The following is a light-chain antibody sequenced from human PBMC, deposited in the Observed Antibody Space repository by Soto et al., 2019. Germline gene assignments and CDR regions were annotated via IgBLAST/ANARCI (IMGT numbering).Light chain of an antibody. J-gene: IGKJ5*01. CDR1: ETISSTY. V-gene: IGKV3-20*01. CDR3: QQYNSWPPIT. Sequence: EIVLTQSPGTLSLSPGERATLSCRTSETISSTYLAWYQQTPGQAPRLLIHGTSSRASDIPDRFSGSGSGTDFTLTISRLEPEDFAVYYCQQYNSWPPITFGQGTRLEIK. CDR2: GTS.